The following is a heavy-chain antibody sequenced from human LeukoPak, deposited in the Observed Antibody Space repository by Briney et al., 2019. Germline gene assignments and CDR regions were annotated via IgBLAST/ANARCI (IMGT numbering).Heavy chain of an antibody. Sequence: RESLKISCKGSGYSFTSYWIAWVRQMPGKGLEWMGIIYPGDSDTRYSPSFQGQVTISADKSISTAYLQWSSLKASDTAMYYCARGGKYDFWSGFLSLFDYWGQGTLVTVSS. CDR3: ARGGKYDFWSGFLSLFDY. D-gene: IGHD3-3*01. CDR1: GYSFTSYW. J-gene: IGHJ4*02. V-gene: IGHV5-51*01. CDR2: IYPGDSDT.